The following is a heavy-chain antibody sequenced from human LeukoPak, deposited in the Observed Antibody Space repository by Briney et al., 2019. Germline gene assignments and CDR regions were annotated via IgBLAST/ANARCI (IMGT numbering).Heavy chain of an antibody. CDR1: GFTFSSYA. CDR2: ISGSGVST. CDR3: AKDLNNSPY. Sequence: PGGSLRLSCAASGFTFSSYAMSRVPQAPGKGLEWVSGISGSGVSTYYADSVKGRFTISRDNSKNTLFLQLNSLRAEDTALYFCAKDLNNSPYWGQGTLVTVSS. J-gene: IGHJ4*02. V-gene: IGHV3-23*01. D-gene: IGHD4-23*01.